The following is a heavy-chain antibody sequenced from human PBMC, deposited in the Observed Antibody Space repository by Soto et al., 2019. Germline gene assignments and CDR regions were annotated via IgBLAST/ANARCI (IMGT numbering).Heavy chain of an antibody. D-gene: IGHD2-2*01. J-gene: IGHJ2*01. CDR1: GYTFSNYG. CDR2: INGYNGDA. Sequence: QVQLVQSGGEVKNPGASVKVSCKASGYTFSNYGISWVRQAPGQGLEWMGWINGYNGDANYAQNLQGRVTVTTDTSTNTGFRQVSSRRLDDPSVYFCARDLRSTDYDFELWGRGTLVSVSS. V-gene: IGHV1-18*01. CDR3: ARDLRSTDYDFEL.